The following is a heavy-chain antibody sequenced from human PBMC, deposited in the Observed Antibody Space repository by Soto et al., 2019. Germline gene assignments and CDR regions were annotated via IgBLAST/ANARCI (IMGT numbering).Heavy chain of an antibody. D-gene: IGHD6-13*01. Sequence: QVQLVESGGGVVQPGRSLRLSCAASGFTFSSYGMHWVRQAPGKGLEWVAVIWYDGSNKYYADSVKGRFTISRDNAKNTLYLQMNSLRAADTAVYYCARVSESGAAAYYYYYGMDVWGQGTTVTVSS. V-gene: IGHV3-33*01. CDR3: ARVSESGAAAYYYYYGMDV. CDR1: GFTFSSYG. CDR2: IWYDGSNK. J-gene: IGHJ6*02.